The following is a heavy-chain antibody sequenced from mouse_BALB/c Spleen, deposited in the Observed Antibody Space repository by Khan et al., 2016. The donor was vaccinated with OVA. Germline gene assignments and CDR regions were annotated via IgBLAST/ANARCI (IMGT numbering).Heavy chain of an antibody. CDR1: GYSFTGYY. Sequence: EVQLQQSGPDLVKPGASVKMSCKASGYSFTGYYMNWVKQSHGKSLECIGRVNPNTGNTNYNQKFRGKAILIVDTSSSTAYIELRSLTSEDSAVYYCARGYDFFAYWGQGTLVTVSA. CDR2: VNPNTGNT. CDR3: ARGYDFFAY. D-gene: IGHD2-14*01. J-gene: IGHJ3*01. V-gene: IGHV1-26*01.